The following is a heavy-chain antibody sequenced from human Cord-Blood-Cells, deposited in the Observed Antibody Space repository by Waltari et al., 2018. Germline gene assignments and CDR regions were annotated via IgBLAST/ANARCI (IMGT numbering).Heavy chain of an antibody. V-gene: IGHV3-33*06. J-gene: IGHJ4*02. CDR3: AKPAEIAAFDY. CDR1: GFPFSSSG. D-gene: IGHD6-6*01. CDR2: IWYDGSNK. Sequence: QVQLVESGGGVVQPGRSLRLPCAASGFPFSSSGRHWVRQAPGKGLEWVAVIWYDGSNKYYADSVKGRFTISRDNSKNTLYLQMNSLRAEDTAVYYCAKPAEIAAFDYWGQGTLVTVSS.